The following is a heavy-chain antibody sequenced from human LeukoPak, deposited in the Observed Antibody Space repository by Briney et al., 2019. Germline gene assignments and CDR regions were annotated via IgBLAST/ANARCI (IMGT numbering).Heavy chain of an antibody. Sequence: GGSLRLSCAASGFTFSSYGMHWVRQAPGKGLEWVAVISYDGSNKYYADSVKGRFTISRDNAKNSLYLQMNILRAEDTAVFYCLSGPGHCGQGTLVTVSS. CDR3: LSGPGH. CDR2: ISYDGSNK. CDR1: GFTFSSYG. V-gene: IGHV3-30*03. J-gene: IGHJ4*02.